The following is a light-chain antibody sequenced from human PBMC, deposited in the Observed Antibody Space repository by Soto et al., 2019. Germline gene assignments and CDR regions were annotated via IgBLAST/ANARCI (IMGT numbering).Light chain of an antibody. V-gene: IGKV1-17*01. CDR1: QDIRHA. Sequence: DIQMTQSPSSLSASVGDRVTITCRASQDIRHALGWYQQKPGKVPKRLIYSASSLQNGVPSRFRGSGSETVFTLTISSLQPDDFATYFCLQHADYPFTFGQGTRLEI. J-gene: IGKJ2*01. CDR2: SAS. CDR3: LQHADYPFT.